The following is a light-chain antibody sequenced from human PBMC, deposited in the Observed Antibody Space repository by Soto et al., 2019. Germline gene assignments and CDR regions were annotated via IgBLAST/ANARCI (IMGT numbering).Light chain of an antibody. V-gene: IGKV3-15*01. CDR2: AAS. CDR1: QSVTSS. Sequence: EIVFTQSPATLSLSPGDRATLSCRASQSVTSSLAWYQQRPGQAPRLLIYAASTRATGIPARFSGSGSGTEFTLIIDSLQSEDFAVYYCQQYNNWPRTFGQGTKVDIK. J-gene: IGKJ1*01. CDR3: QQYNNWPRT.